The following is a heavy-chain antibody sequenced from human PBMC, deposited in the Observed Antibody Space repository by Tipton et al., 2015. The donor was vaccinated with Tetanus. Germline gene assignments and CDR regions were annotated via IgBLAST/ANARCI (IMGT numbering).Heavy chain of an antibody. CDR2: IDPNSGGT. D-gene: IGHD3-22*01. V-gene: IGHV1-2*02. CDR3: ARDRGDYIYYGMDV. Sequence: QVQLVQSGAEVKRPGASLTVSCKASGYTLTGYYLYWVRQAPGQGLEWMGWIDPNSGGTIYAQKFQGRVTMTRDTSISTAYMELSRLRSDDTAVYYCARDRGDYIYYGMDVWGPGTTVTVTS. J-gene: IGHJ6*02. CDR1: GYTLTGYY.